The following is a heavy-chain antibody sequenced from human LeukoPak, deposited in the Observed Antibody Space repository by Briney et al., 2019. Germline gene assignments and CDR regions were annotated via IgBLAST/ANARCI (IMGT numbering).Heavy chain of an antibody. CDR1: GFTFSDYY. D-gene: IGHD5-12*01. CDR2: ISSGGNAI. CDR3: ARGEWLRLNYGMDV. J-gene: IGHJ6*02. V-gene: IGHV3-11*01. Sequence: GGSLRLSCAASGFTFSDYYMIWIRQAPGKGLEWISYISSGGNAIYYADSVKGRFTISRDNTKNSLYLQMSSLRAEDTAVYYCARGEWLRLNYGMDVWGQGTTVTVSS.